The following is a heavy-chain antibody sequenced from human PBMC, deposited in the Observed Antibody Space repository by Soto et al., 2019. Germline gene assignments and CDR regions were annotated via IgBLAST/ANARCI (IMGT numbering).Heavy chain of an antibody. CDR1: GYSFTSYW. CDR2: IDPSDSYT. D-gene: IGHD6-6*01. CDR3: ARIAGLDSSSLTHLPYYYYGMDV. J-gene: IGHJ6*02. Sequence: PGESLKISCKGSGYSFTSYWISWVRQMPGKGLEWMGRIDPSDSYTNYSPSSQGHVTISADKSISTAYLQWSSLKASDTAMYYCARIAGLDSSSLTHLPYYYYGMDVWGQGTTVTVSS. V-gene: IGHV5-10-1*01.